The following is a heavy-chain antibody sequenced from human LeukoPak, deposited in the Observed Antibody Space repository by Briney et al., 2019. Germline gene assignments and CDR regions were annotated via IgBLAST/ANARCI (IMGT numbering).Heavy chain of an antibody. D-gene: IGHD3-9*01. CDR3: ARDRPRCFYDILTGAYYFDY. CDR2: ISAYNGNT. J-gene: IGHJ4*02. CDR1: GYTVTSYG. V-gene: IGHV1-18*01. Sequence: ASVKVSCKASGYTVTSYGISWVRQAPGQGLEWMGWISAYNGNTNYAQKLQGRVTMTTDTSTSTAYMELRSLRSDDTAVYYCARDRPRCFYDILTGAYYFDYWGQGTLVTVSS.